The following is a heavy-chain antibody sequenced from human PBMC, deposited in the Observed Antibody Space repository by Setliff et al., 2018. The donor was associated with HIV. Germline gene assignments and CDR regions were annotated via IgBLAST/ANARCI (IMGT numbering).Heavy chain of an antibody. CDR3: ARSWGSGSYPY. CDR1: GGSINNYY. V-gene: IGHV4-34*01. Sequence: PSETLSLTCTVSGGSINNYYWSWIRQPPGKGLEWIGEINHSGSTSYNPSLKSRVTISVDTSKNQFSLKLTSVTAADTAVYYCARSWGSGSYPYWGQGTLVTVSS. CDR2: INHSGST. J-gene: IGHJ4*02. D-gene: IGHD3-10*01.